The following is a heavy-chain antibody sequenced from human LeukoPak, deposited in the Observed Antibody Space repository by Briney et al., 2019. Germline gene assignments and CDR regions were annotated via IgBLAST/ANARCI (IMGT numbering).Heavy chain of an antibody. D-gene: IGHD3-3*01. Sequence: GGSLRLSCAAPGFTFSSYWMSWVRQAPGKGLEWVANIKQDGSEKYYVDSVKGRFTISRDNAKNSLYLQMNSLRAEDTAVYYCARDWRPTYFDYWGQGTLVTVSS. CDR1: GFTFSSYW. CDR3: ARDWRPTYFDY. J-gene: IGHJ4*02. V-gene: IGHV3-7*03. CDR2: IKQDGSEK.